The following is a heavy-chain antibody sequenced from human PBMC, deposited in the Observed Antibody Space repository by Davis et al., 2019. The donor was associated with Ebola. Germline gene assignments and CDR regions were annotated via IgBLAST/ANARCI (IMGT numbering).Heavy chain of an antibody. CDR1: GFTFSTYS. V-gene: IGHV3-48*01. D-gene: IGHD3-10*01. J-gene: IGHJ4*02. CDR3: ARERITMVRGVIIDSFFFDY. CDR2: ISGSGDTR. Sequence: GGSLRLSCAGSGFTFSTYSMHWVRQAPGKGLEWVSWISGSGDTRYYADSVKGRFTISRDDAKNSLYLQMNSLRAEDTAVYYCARERITMVRGVIIDSFFFDYWGQGTLVTVSS.